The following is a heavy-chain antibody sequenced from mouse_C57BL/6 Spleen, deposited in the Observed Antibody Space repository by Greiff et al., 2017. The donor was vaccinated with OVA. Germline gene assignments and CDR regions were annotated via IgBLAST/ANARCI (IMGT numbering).Heavy chain of an antibody. V-gene: IGHV3-6*01. Sequence: EVKLQESGPGLVKPSQSLSLTCSVTGYSITSGYYWNWIRQFPGNKLEWMGYISYDGSNNYNPSLKNRISITRDTSKNQFFLKLNSVTTEDTATYYCVIRPLDYWGQGTTLTVSS. CDR3: VIRPLDY. D-gene: IGHD1-2*01. CDR2: ISYDGSN. CDR1: GYSITSGYY. J-gene: IGHJ2*01.